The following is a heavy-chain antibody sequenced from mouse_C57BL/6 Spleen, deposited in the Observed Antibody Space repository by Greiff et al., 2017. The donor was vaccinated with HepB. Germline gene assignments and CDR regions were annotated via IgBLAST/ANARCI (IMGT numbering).Heavy chain of an antibody. CDR2: ISSGGSYT. CDR1: GFTFSSYG. Sequence: EVNVVESGGDLVKPGGSLKLSCAASGFTFSSYGMSWVRQTPDKRLEWVATISSGGSYTYYPDSVKGRFTISRDNAKNTLYLQMSSLKSEDTAMYYCARSYGNGFDYWAKAPLSQSPQ. D-gene: IGHD2-1*01. J-gene: IGHJ2*01. V-gene: IGHV5-6*01. CDR3: ARSYGNGFDY.